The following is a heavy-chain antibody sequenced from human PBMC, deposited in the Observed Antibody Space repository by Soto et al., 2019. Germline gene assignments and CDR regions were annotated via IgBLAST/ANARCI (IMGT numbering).Heavy chain of an antibody. D-gene: IGHD6-13*01. CDR2: IKSETDGGST. CDR1: GFTFSSYS. Sequence: GGSLRLSCAASGFTFSSYSMNWVRQAPGKGLEWVGRIKSETDGGSTYYADSVKGRFTISRDNSKNTLYLQMNSLRAEDTAVYYCAKPGTHGDSRMGWYYYYYYMDVWGKGTTVTVSS. V-gene: IGHV3-23*01. J-gene: IGHJ6*03. CDR3: AKPGTHGDSRMGWYYYYYYMDV.